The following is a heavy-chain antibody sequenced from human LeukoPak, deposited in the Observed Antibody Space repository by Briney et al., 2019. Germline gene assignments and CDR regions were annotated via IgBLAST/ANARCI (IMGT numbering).Heavy chain of an antibody. CDR3: AKRDGVSKDAFDI. CDR1: GFTFSSYA. V-gene: IGHV3-23*01. J-gene: IGHJ3*02. D-gene: IGHD5-24*01. Sequence: GGSLRLSCAASGFTFSSYAMSWVRQAPGGGREWVSAISGSGGSTYYADSVKGRFTISRDNSKNTLYLQMNSLRAEDTAVYYCAKRDGVSKDAFDIWGQGTMVTVSS. CDR2: ISGSGGST.